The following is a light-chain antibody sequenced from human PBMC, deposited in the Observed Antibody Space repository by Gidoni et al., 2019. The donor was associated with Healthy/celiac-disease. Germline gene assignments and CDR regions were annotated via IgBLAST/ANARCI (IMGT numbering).Light chain of an antibody. CDR2: VAS. J-gene: IGKJ1*01. V-gene: IGKV3D-15*01. CDR3: QQYNNWWT. Sequence: EIVMTQSPATLSVSPGERATLSCRASQSVSSTLAWYQQKPGQAPRLLLYVASTRATGIQARFSGSGSGTEFTLTISSVQSEDFAVYYCQQYNNWWTFGQXTKVEIK. CDR1: QSVSST.